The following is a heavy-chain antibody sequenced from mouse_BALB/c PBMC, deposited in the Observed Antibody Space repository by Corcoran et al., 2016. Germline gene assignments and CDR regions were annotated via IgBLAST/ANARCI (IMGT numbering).Heavy chain of an antibody. CDR1: GYTFSSYW. CDR2: ILPGSGST. CDR3: ARRGSSLCFDY. J-gene: IGHJ2*01. V-gene: IGHV1-9*01. D-gene: IGHD6-1*01. Sequence: QVQLQQSGAELMKPRASVKISCKATGYTFSSYWIEWVKQRPGHGLEWIGEILPGSGSTNYNEKFKGKATFTADTSSNTAYMQLSSLTSEDSAVYYCARRGSSLCFDYWGQGTTLTVSS.